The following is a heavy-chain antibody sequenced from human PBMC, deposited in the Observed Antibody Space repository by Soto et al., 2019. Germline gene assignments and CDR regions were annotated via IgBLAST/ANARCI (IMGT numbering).Heavy chain of an antibody. Sequence: PSETLSLTCTVSGGSISSSSYYWGWIRQPPGKGLEWIGSIYYSGSTYYNPSLKSRVTISVDTSKNQFSLKLSSVTAADTAVYYCARSWGSGWRLDRLHDYWGQGTLVTVSS. CDR1: GGSISSSSYY. CDR2: IYYSGST. V-gene: IGHV4-39*01. D-gene: IGHD6-19*01. CDR3: ARSWGSGWRLDRLHDY. J-gene: IGHJ4*02.